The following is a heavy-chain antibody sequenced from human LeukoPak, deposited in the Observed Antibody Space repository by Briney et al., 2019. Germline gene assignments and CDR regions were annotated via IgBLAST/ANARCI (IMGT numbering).Heavy chain of an antibody. J-gene: IGHJ4*02. V-gene: IGHV4-31*03. CDR3: ARVVEGIAAAGTPY. CDR2: IYYSGST. D-gene: IGHD6-13*01. Sequence: SETLSLTCTVSGGSISSGGYYWSWIRQHPGKGLEWIGYIYYSGSTYYNPSLKSRVTISVDTSKNQFSLKLTSVTAADTAVYYCARVVEGIAAAGTPYWGQGTLVTVSS. CDR1: GGSISSGGYY.